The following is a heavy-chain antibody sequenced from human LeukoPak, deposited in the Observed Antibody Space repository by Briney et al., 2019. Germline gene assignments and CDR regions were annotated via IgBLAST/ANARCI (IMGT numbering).Heavy chain of an antibody. J-gene: IGHJ4*02. Sequence: SQTLSLTCTVSGGSISSGSYYWSWLRQPAGKGLEWIGRIYTSGSTNYNPSLKSRVTISVDTSKNQFSLKLSSVTAADTAVYYCARELAVAGTTITFDYWGQGTLVTVSS. CDR2: IYTSGST. CDR1: GGSISSGSYY. CDR3: ARELAVAGTTITFDY. D-gene: IGHD6-19*01. V-gene: IGHV4-61*02.